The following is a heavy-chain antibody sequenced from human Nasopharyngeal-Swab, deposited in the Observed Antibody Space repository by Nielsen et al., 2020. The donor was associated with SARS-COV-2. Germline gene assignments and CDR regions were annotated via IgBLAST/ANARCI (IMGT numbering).Heavy chain of an antibody. CDR1: GFTFSSYG. CDR3: ARERVAWIVVVVAGREFDP. Sequence: GESLKISCAASGFTFSSYGMHWVRQAPGKGLEWVAVIWYDGSNKYYADSVKGRFTISRDNSKNTLYLQMNSLRAEDTAVYYCARERVAWIVVVVAGREFDPWGQGTLVTVSS. D-gene: IGHD2-15*01. CDR2: IWYDGSNK. V-gene: IGHV3-30*19. J-gene: IGHJ5*02.